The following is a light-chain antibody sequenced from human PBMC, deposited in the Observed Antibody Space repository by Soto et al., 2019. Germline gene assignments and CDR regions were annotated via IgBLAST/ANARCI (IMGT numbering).Light chain of an antibody. V-gene: IGKV3-20*01. J-gene: IGKJ2*01. CDR3: QHYDSSPPYT. CDR2: AAS. CDR1: RSFASSY. Sequence: EILLTQSPVTLSLSPGERATLSCRASRSFASSYLGWYQQKPGQAPRLLIYAASTRATGIPDRFSGSGSATDFTLTISRLEPEDSVVYYCQHYDSSPPYTFGQGTKLEIK.